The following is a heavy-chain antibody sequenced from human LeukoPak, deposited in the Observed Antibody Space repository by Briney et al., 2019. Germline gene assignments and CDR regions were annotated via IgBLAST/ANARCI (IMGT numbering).Heavy chain of an antibody. V-gene: IGHV1-18*01. J-gene: IGHJ4*02. CDR2: ISASNGNT. Sequence: GASVKVSCKASGGPCSKHSISWVRQAPGQGLQWLGWISASNGNTKYAQKFRDRVTMSTDTSTGTAYLDVRSLASDDTAVYYCSRDHSNWNYAPDFWGQGTLVIVSS. D-gene: IGHD1-7*01. CDR3: SRDHSNWNYAPDF. CDR1: GGPCSKHS.